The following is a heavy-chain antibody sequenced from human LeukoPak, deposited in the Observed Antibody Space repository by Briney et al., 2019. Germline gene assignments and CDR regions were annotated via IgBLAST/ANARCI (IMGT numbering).Heavy chain of an antibody. V-gene: IGHV1-24*01. CDR3: ATSRTAYWYFAL. CDR1: GYSLTELS. CDR2: FDPEDGKT. Sequence: ASVKVSCKVSGYSLTELSIHWVRQAPGKGLEWMGGFDPEDGKTIYAQKFQGRVTMTEDTSTDTVYMELSSLRSEDTAVYYCATSRTAYWYFALWGRGTLVTVSS. J-gene: IGHJ2*01. D-gene: IGHD2-2*01.